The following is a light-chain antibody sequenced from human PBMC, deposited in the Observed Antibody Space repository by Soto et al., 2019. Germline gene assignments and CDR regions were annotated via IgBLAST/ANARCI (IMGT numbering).Light chain of an antibody. CDR1: QDISNY. CDR3: QQCYSSPLT. Sequence: DIQMTQSPSAMSAYVGDRVTITCRASQDISNYLVWFQQKPGKVPKRLIYAASSFQSGVPSRFIGSGSGTEFTLTISSLQPEDFATYYCQQCYSSPLTFGGGTKVEIK. V-gene: IGKV1-17*03. J-gene: IGKJ4*01. CDR2: AAS.